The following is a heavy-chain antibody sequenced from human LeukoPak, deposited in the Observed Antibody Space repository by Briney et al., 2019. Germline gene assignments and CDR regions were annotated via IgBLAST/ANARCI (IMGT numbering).Heavy chain of an antibody. CDR2: IKEDGSEK. CDR3: ARENRDAFDI. J-gene: IGHJ3*02. D-gene: IGHD1/OR15-1a*01. Sequence: GGSLRLSCAASGFTFSDYWMNWVRQAPGKGLEWVANIKEDGSEKHYVDSVKGRFTISRDNSKNTLYLQMNSLRAEDTAVYYCARENRDAFDIWGQGTMVTVSS. V-gene: IGHV3-7*01. CDR1: GFTFSDYW.